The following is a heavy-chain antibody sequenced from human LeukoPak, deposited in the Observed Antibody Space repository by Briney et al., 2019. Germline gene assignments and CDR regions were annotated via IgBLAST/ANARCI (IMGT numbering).Heavy chain of an antibody. V-gene: IGHV1-69*05. CDR3: AREVDNYTHYYFDY. CDR2: IIPIFGTA. Sequence: GASVKVSCKASGGTFSSYAISWVRQAPGQGLEWMGGIIPIFGTANYAQKFQGRVTITTDESTSTAYMELSSLRSEDTAVYYCAREVDNYTHYYFDYWGQGTLVTVSS. J-gene: IGHJ4*02. CDR1: GGTFSSYA. D-gene: IGHD5-24*01.